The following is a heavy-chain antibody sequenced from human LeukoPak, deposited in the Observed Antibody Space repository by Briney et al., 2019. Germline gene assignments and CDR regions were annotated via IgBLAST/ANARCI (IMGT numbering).Heavy chain of an antibody. CDR3: ARDGSYDSSSSFDY. CDR1: GYTFTSYG. J-gene: IGHJ4*02. V-gene: IGHV1-18*01. CDR2: IITYNGNT. Sequence: GSSVKVSCKTSGYTFTSYGLSWVRQAPGQGLEWMGCIITYNGNTYYSQRLQGRVTMTTDTSTSTAYMELRSLRSEDTAVYYCARDGSYDSSSSFDYWGQGTLVTVSS. D-gene: IGHD3-22*01.